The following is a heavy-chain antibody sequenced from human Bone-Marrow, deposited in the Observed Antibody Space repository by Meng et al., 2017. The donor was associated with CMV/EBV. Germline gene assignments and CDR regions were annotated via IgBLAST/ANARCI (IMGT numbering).Heavy chain of an antibody. Sequence: GSLRLSCTVSGGSISSSSYYWGWIRQPPGKGLEWIGSIYYSGSTYYNPSLKSRVTISVDTSKNQFSLKLSSVTAADTAVYYCAREIAAESDWNWFDPCGQGTLVTVSS. V-gene: IGHV4-39*07. CDR2: IYYSGST. D-gene: IGHD6-13*01. CDR1: GGSISSSSYY. J-gene: IGHJ5*02. CDR3: AREIAAESDWNWFDP.